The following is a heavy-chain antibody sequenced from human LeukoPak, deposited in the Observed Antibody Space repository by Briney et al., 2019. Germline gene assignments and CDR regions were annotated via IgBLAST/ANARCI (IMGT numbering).Heavy chain of an antibody. V-gene: IGHV3-30*02. Sequence: QTGGSLRLSCAASGFTFSSYGMHWVRQAPGKGLEWVAFIRYDGSNKYYADSVKGRFTISRDNSKNTLYLQMNSLRAEDTAVYYCAKDAPDIVVVPAATGGFYMDVWGKGTTVTISS. D-gene: IGHD2-2*01. CDR3: AKDAPDIVVVPAATGGFYMDV. J-gene: IGHJ6*03. CDR2: IRYDGSNK. CDR1: GFTFSSYG.